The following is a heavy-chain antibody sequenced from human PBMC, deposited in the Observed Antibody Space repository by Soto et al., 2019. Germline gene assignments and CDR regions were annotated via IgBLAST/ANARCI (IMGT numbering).Heavy chain of an antibody. J-gene: IGHJ4*02. V-gene: IGHV3-23*01. CDR2: ISGSGGST. CDR3: ANSGSGYSFDY. D-gene: IGHD3-22*01. CDR1: GFTFSSYA. Sequence: LRLSCAASGFTFSSYAMSWIRQAPGKGLEWVSAISGSGGSTYYADSVKGRFTISRDNSKNTLYLQMNSLRAEDTAVYYCANSGSGYSFDYWGQGTLVTVSS.